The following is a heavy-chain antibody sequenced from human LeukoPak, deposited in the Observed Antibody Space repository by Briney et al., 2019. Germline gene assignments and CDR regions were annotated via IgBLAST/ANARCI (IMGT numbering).Heavy chain of an antibody. CDR3: ARGLSSSWEYYFDY. V-gene: IGHV1-8*01. Sequence: GASVKVSCKASGYTFTSYDINWVRQATGQGLEWMGWMNPNSGNTGYAQKFQGRVTMTRNTSISTAYMELSSLRSEDTAVYYCARGLSSSWEYYFDYWGQGTLVTVSS. D-gene: IGHD6-13*01. CDR2: MNPNSGNT. CDR1: GYTFTSYD. J-gene: IGHJ4*02.